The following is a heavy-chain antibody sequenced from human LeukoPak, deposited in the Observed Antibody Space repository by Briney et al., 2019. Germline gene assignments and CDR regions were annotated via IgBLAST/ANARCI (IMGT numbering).Heavy chain of an antibody. CDR1: GYTFTSYD. V-gene: IGHV1-8*01. J-gene: IGHJ6*02. CDR3: ARSGYDFDYYYYYGMDV. Sequence: ASVKVSCKASGYTFTSYDINWVRQAIGQGLEWMGWMNPNSGNTGYAQKFQGRVTMTRNTSISTAYMELSSLRSEDTAVYYCARSGYDFDYYYYYGMDVWGQGTTVTVSS. D-gene: IGHD5-12*01. CDR2: MNPNSGNT.